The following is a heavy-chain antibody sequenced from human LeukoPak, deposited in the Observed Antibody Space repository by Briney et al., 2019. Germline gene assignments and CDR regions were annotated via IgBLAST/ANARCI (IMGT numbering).Heavy chain of an antibody. D-gene: IGHD2-21*01. CDR2: ISGSGGST. CDR1: GFTFSSYA. CDR3: AKDRAMAVVIDAFDI. V-gene: IGHV3-23*01. J-gene: IGHJ3*02. Sequence: GGSLRLSCAASGFTFSSYAMSWVRQAPGKGLEWVSDISGSGGSTYYADSVKGRFTISRDNSKNTLYLHMNSLRAEDKPVYYFAKDRAMAVVIDAFDIWGQGKMVTVSS.